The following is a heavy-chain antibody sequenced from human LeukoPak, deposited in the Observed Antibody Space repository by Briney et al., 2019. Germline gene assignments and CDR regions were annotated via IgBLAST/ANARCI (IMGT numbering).Heavy chain of an antibody. CDR3: ARVHYDFWSGYFFDY. D-gene: IGHD3-3*01. CDR1: GFTVSNNY. Sequence: GGSLRLSCAASGFTVSNNYMTWVRQAPGKGLEWVSIIYSSDSTYYADSVKGRFTISRDNSKNTLYLQMNSLRAEDTAVYYCARVHYDFWSGYFFDYWGQGTLVTVSS. CDR2: IYSSDST. V-gene: IGHV3-53*01. J-gene: IGHJ4*02.